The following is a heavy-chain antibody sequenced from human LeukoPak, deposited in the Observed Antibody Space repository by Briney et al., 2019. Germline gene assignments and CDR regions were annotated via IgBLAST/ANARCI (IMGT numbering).Heavy chain of an antibody. J-gene: IGHJ4*02. Sequence: PGGSLRLSCAASGFTFSSYGMSWVRQAPGKGLEWVSAISGSGGSTYYADSVKGRFTISRDNSKNTLYLQMNSLRAEDTAVYYCAKSDSSSWSTHFDYWGQGTLVTVSS. V-gene: IGHV3-23*01. CDR1: GFTFSSYG. D-gene: IGHD6-13*01. CDR2: ISGSGGST. CDR3: AKSDSSSWSTHFDY.